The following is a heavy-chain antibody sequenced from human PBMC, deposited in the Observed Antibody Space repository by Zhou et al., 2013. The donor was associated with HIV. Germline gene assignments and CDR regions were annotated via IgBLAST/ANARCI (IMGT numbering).Heavy chain of an antibody. J-gene: IGHJ6*03. CDR2: IIPILGIA. Sequence: QVQLVQSGAEVKKPGSSVKVSCKASGGTFSSYAISWVRQAPGQGLEWMGRIIPILGIANYAQKFQGRVTITADKSTSTAYMELSSLRSEDTAVYYCARDPTIFPVGEIYCSGGSCPGGDYYYYMDVWGKGDHGHRLL. CDR3: ARDPTIFPVGEIYCSGGSCPGGDYYYYMDV. CDR1: GGTFSSYA. V-gene: IGHV1-69*04. D-gene: IGHD2-15*01.